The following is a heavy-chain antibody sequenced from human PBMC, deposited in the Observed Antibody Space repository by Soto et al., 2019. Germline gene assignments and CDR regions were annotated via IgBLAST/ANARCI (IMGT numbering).Heavy chain of an antibody. D-gene: IGHD3-3*01. V-gene: IGHV3-15*07. Sequence: EVQVVDSGGGLVKHGVSLSLSCAASGFTFTNAWMNCVRQAPGKGLEWVGRIKGTADGGTTGYAAPVKGRFTISSGNSTNFLDLHMDSLKSEDTAVHYCTTDLGGSRRALQWSIYWGQGTLVTFSS. CDR2: IKGTADGGTT. J-gene: IGHJ4*02. CDR3: TTDLGGSRRALQWSIY. CDR1: GFTFTNAW.